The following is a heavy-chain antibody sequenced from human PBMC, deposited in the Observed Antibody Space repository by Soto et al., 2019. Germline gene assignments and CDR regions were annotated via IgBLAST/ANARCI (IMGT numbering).Heavy chain of an antibody. Sequence: PSETLSLTCAVSGGSISNYYWSWIRQPAGKGLEWIGRFYASGYTNYNPSLKSRVTTSLDISKNQFSLRLSSVTAADTAVYYCARGNQVAMSDYWGQGTLVTSPQ. CDR2: FYASGYT. V-gene: IGHV4-4*07. J-gene: IGHJ4*02. CDR1: GGSISNYY. CDR3: ARGNQVAMSDY.